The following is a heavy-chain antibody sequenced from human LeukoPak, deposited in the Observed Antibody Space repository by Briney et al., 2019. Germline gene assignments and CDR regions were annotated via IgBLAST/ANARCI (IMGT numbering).Heavy chain of an antibody. J-gene: IGHJ1*01. CDR1: GYTFTSYY. D-gene: IGHD4-17*01. Sequence: ASVKVSCKASGYTFTSYYMHWVRQAPGQGLEWMGIINPSGGSTSYAQKFQGRVTMTRDTSTSTVYMELSSLRSEDTAVYYCARDLGYGDYYAEYFQHWGQGTLVTVSS. CDR2: INPSGGST. V-gene: IGHV1-46*01. CDR3: ARDLGYGDYYAEYFQH.